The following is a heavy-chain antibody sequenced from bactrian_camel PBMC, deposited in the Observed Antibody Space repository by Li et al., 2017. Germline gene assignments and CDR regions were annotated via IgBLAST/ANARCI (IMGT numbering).Heavy chain of an antibody. CDR2: VSDGGGTT. D-gene: IGHD7*01. V-gene: IGHV3S25*01. Sequence: VESGGGLVQPGGSLRLSCAASGFTFSNYWMYWVRQAPGKGLDWVSTVSDGGGTTRYADSVKGRFTISRDNAKNTVYLQMNNLKPEDSARYYCAAAEHCTGGYLSQYINWGQGTQVTVS. CDR3: AAAEHCTGGYLSQYIN. J-gene: IGHJ4*01. CDR1: GFTFSNYW.